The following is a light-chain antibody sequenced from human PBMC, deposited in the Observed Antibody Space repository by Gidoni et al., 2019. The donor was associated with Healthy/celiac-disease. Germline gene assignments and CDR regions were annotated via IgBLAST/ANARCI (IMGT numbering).Light chain of an antibody. V-gene: IGKV4-1*01. CDR2: WAS. CDR1: QRVLYSSHDKNY. J-gene: IGKJ4*01. Sequence: DSLAVSLGERATINCKSSQRVLYSSHDKNYLAWYQQKPGQPPKLLIYWASTRESGVPDRFSGSGSGTDFTLTISSLQAEDVAIYYCQQYYSTPLTFGGGTKVEIK. CDR3: QQYYSTPLT.